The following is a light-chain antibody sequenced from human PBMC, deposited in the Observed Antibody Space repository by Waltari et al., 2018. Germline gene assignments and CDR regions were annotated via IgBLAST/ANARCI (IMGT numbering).Light chain of an antibody. CDR3: AVWDDSLNGLI. V-gene: IGLV1-44*01. J-gene: IGLJ2*01. Sequence: QSVLTQPPSASGTPRQGVTISCSGCSPNLGKHPVNWYQQLPGTAPKLVIYFNDQRPSGVPDRFYGSKSGTSASLAISGLQSEDEADFHCAVWDDSLNGLIFGGGTKLTVL. CDR2: FND. CDR1: SPNLGKHP.